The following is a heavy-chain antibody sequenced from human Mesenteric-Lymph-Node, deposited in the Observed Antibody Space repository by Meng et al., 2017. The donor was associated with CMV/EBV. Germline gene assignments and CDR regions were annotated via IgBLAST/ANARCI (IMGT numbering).Heavy chain of an antibody. CDR2: INPNSGGT. CDR3: ARALGYSYGYGVSWFDP. V-gene: IGHV1-2*02. Sequence: ASVKVSCKASGYTFTGYYMHWVRQAPGQGLEWMGWINPNSGGTNYAQKFQGRVTMTRDTSISTAYMELSRLRSDDTAVYYCARALGYSYGYGVSWFDPWGQGTLVTVSS. J-gene: IGHJ5*02. CDR1: GYTFTGYY. D-gene: IGHD5-18*01.